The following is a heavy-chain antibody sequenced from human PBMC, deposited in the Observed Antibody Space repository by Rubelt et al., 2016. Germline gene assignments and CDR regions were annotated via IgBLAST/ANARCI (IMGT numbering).Heavy chain of an antibody. J-gene: IGHJ5*02. CDR3: ARDYFQIVATIGGWFDP. D-gene: IGHD5-12*01. V-gene: IGHV3-53*01. Sequence: GKGLEWVSVIYSGGSTFYADSVKGRFTISRDNSKNTLYLQMNSLRAEDTAVYYCARDYFQIVATIGGWFDPWGQGTLVTVSS. CDR2: IYSGGST.